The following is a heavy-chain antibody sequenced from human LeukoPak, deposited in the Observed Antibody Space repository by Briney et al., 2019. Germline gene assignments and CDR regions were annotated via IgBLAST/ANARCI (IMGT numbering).Heavy chain of an antibody. CDR2: ITAYNDNT. CDR3: ATWDSSWYVDY. CDR1: GYTFTSYG. Sequence: ASVKVSCKASGYTFTSYGISWVRQAPGQGLEWRGWITAYNDNTNYAQKLQGRVTMTTDTSTSTAYMELRSLRSDDTAVYYCATWDSSWYVDYWGQGTLVTVSS. D-gene: IGHD6-13*01. V-gene: IGHV1-18*01. J-gene: IGHJ4*02.